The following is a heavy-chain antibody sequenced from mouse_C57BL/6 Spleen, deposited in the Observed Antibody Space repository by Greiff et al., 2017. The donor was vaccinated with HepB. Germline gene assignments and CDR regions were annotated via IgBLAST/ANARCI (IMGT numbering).Heavy chain of an antibody. Sequence: EVKLMESGGGLVQPGGSLSLSCAASGFTFTDYYMSWVRQPPGKALEWLGFIRNKTNGYTTEYSASVKGRFTISRDNSQSILYLQMNALRAEDSATYYCASLTGTLFDYWGQGTTLTVSS. CDR1: GFTFTDYY. D-gene: IGHD4-1*01. J-gene: IGHJ2*01. V-gene: IGHV7-3*01. CDR2: IRNKTNGYTT. CDR3: ASLTGTLFDY.